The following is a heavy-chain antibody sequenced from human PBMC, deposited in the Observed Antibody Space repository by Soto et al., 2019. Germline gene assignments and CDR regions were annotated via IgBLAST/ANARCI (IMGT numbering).Heavy chain of an antibody. J-gene: IGHJ5*02. CDR2: IIPIFGTA. Sequence: SVKVSCKASGGTFSSYAISWVRQAPGRGLEWMGGIIPIFGTANYAQKFQGRVTITADESTSTAYMELSSLRSEDTAVYYCARDYDRSGYYHKWFDPWGQGTLVTVSS. D-gene: IGHD3-22*01. CDR3: ARDYDRSGYYHKWFDP. V-gene: IGHV1-69*13. CDR1: GGTFSSYA.